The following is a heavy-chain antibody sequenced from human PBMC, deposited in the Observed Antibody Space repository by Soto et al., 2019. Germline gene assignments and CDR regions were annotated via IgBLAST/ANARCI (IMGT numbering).Heavy chain of an antibody. CDR1: GGTFSSYA. CDR3: ARERRPYYYDSSGYLGYYYYGMDV. D-gene: IGHD3-22*01. Sequence: SVKISCKASGGTFSSYAISWVRQAPGQGLEWMGGIIPIFGTANYAQKFQGRVTITADESTSTAYMELSSLRSEDTAVYYCARERRPYYYDSSGYLGYYYYGMDVWGQGTTVTVSS. CDR2: IIPIFGTA. V-gene: IGHV1-69*13. J-gene: IGHJ6*02.